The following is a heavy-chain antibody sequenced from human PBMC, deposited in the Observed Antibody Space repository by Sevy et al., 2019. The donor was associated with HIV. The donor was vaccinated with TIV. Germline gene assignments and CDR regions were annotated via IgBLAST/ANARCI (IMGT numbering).Heavy chain of an antibody. CDR3: ASEWRGATHYSSGWRDAFDI. CDR1: GFTFDDYG. Sequence: GGSLRLSCAASGFTFDDYGMSWVRQAPGKGLEWVSGINWNGGSTGYADSVKGRFTISRDNAKNSLYLQMNSLRAEDTALYYCASEWRGATHYSSGWRDAFDIWGQGTMVTVSS. V-gene: IGHV3-20*04. D-gene: IGHD6-19*01. CDR2: INWNGGST. J-gene: IGHJ3*02.